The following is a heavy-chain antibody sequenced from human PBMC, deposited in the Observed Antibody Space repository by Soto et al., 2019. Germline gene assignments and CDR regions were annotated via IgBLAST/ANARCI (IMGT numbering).Heavy chain of an antibody. J-gene: IGHJ4*02. CDR3: ARDPFIAAAGTPFDY. D-gene: IGHD6-13*01. CDR1: GGSISSSSYY. CDR2: IYYSGST. Sequence: SETLSLTCTVSGGSISSSSYYWGWIRQPPGKGLEWIGSIYYSGSTYYNPSLKSRVTISVDTSKNQFSLKLSSVTAADTAVYYCARDPFIAAAGTPFDYWGQGTLVTVSS. V-gene: IGHV4-39*02.